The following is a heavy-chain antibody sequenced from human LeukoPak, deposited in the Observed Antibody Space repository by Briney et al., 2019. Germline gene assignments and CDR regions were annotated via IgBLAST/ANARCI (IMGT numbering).Heavy chain of an antibody. J-gene: IGHJ4*02. CDR2: IYSGGTT. CDR3: ARVDTVMAYYFDL. Sequence: ETLSLTCAVYGGSFSGYYWSWIRQAPGKGLEWVSTIYSGGTTYYADSVMGRFTISRHNSRNTLYLQMNSLRAEDTAVYYCARVDTVMAYYFDLWGQGTLVTVSS. V-gene: IGHV3-53*04. CDR1: GGSFSGYY. D-gene: IGHD5-18*01.